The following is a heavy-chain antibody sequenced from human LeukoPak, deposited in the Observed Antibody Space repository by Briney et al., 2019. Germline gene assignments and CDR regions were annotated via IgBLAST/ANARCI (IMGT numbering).Heavy chain of an antibody. CDR1: GGSISSYY. D-gene: IGHD5-24*01. Sequence: SETLSLTCIVSGGSISSYYWSWIRQPPGKGLEWIGYIYDCGSTNYNPSLKSRVIISVDTSKNQFSLRLSSVTAADTAVYYCAREMATSGYYYYYMDVWGKGTTVTVSS. CDR3: AREMATSGYYYYYMDV. V-gene: IGHV4-59*01. CDR2: IYDCGST. J-gene: IGHJ6*03.